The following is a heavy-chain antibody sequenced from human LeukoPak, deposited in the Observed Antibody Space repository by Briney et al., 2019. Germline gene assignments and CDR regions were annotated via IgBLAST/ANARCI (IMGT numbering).Heavy chain of an antibody. Sequence: PSETLSLTCTVSGYSISNYYWSWVRQPPGKGLEWIGSIYYSGSTNYNPSLQSRVSISDNTSKNRFSEKLSSVTAADTAVYYCARLPPVGPGLDDYWGQGALVTVSS. CDR1: GYSISNYY. D-gene: IGHD3/OR15-3a*01. CDR3: ARLPPVGPGLDDY. J-gene: IGHJ4*02. V-gene: IGHV4-59*01. CDR2: IYYSGST.